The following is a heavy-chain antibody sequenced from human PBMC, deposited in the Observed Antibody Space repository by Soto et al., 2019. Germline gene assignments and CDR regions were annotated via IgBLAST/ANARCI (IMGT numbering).Heavy chain of an antibody. D-gene: IGHD3-16*01. J-gene: IGHJ3*02. V-gene: IGHV3-48*01. CDR3: ARDRGEWPDAFDI. Sequence: EVQLVESGGGLVQPGGSLRLSCAASGFTFKSYSMNWVRQAPGKGLEWISYIFTSSSTIYYADSVKGRFTISRDNAKNPLYLQMNSLRAEDTAVYYCARDRGEWPDAFDIWGQGTMVTVSS. CDR2: IFTSSSTI. CDR1: GFTFKSYS.